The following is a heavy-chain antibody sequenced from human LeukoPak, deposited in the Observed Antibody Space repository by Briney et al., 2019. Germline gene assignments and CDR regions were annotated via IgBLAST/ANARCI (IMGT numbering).Heavy chain of an antibody. V-gene: IGHV1-3*01. D-gene: IGHD6-13*01. CDR1: GYTFTSYA. Sequence: GASVKVSCKASGYTFTSYAMHWVRLAPGQRLEWMGWINAGNGNTKYSQKFQGRVTITRDTSASTAYMELSSLRSEDTAVYYCARDPIGSSWPYYFDYWGQGTLVTVSS. CDR2: INAGNGNT. J-gene: IGHJ4*02. CDR3: ARDPIGSSWPYYFDY.